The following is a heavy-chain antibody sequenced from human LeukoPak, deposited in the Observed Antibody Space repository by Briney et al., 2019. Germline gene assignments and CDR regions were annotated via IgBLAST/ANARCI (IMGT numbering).Heavy chain of an antibody. J-gene: IGHJ6*02. Sequence: TLSLTCTVSGVSVSSGAYYWSWIRQHPGKSLEWIGYIYYTGSTSYNLSLKSRVTMSVDTSENQFSLKLISVTDADTAVYFCARDRSGLDVWGPGTAVTVSS. V-gene: IGHV4-31*03. CDR3: ARDRSGLDV. CDR2: IYYTGST. CDR1: GVSVSSGAYY.